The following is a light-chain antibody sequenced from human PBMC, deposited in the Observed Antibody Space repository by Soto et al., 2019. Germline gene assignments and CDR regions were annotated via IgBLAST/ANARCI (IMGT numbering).Light chain of an antibody. J-gene: IGKJ1*01. CDR3: QKYHSAPCT. CDR1: QGIRNY. CDR2: AAS. Sequence: DTQMTQSPSSLSASVGDRATITCRASQGIRNYLAWYQEKPGKVPKLLIYAASTLQSGGPSRFSGSGSGTDFTLTISSLHPEDVASYYCQKYHSAPCTFGQGNKVEIK. V-gene: IGKV1-27*01.